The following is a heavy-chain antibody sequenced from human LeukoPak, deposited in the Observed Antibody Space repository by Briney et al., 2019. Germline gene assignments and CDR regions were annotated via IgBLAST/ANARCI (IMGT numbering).Heavy chain of an antibody. CDR2: IVVGSGNT. CDR3: AADGSGSHLA. D-gene: IGHD1-26*01. J-gene: IGHJ5*02. CDR1: GFTFTNSA. V-gene: IGHV1-58*02. Sequence: SVKVSCKASGFTFTNSAMQWVRQARGQRLEWIGWIVVGSGNTNYAQKFQERVTITRDMSTSTAYMELSSLRSEDTAVYYCAADGSGSHLAWGQGTLVTVSS.